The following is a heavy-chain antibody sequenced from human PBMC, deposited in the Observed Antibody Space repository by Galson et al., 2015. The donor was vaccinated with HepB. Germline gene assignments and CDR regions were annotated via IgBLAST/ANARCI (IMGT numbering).Heavy chain of an antibody. J-gene: IGHJ4*02. CDR2: IYAGNGNT. CDR1: GYTFTSYA. CDR3: ARGADSSLPEPFDY. D-gene: IGHD1-14*01. V-gene: IGHV1-3*01. Sequence: SVKVSCKASGYTFTSYAMHWVRQAPGQRLEWMGWIYAGNGNTKYSQKFQGRVTITRDTSASTAYMELSSLRSEDTAVYYCARGADSSLPEPFDYWGQGTLVTVSS.